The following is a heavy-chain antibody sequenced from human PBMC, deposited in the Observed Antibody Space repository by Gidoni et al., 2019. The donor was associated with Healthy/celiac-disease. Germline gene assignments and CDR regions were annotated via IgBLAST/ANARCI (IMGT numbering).Heavy chain of an antibody. J-gene: IGHJ4*02. V-gene: IGHV3-15*01. CDR2: IKSKTDGGTT. CDR3: STDRVDLPNDF. CDR1: GCTFSNAW. Sequence: EVQLVESGGGLVKPGGSVRLSCAAAGCTFSNAWMSWVRQAPGKGLEWVGRIKSKTDGGTTDYAAPVKGRFTISRDDTKNTLYLQMNSLKTEDTAVYYCSTDRVDLPNDFWGQGTLVTVSS.